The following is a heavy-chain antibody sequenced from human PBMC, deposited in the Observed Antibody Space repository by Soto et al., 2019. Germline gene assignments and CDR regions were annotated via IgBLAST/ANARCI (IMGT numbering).Heavy chain of an antibody. D-gene: IGHD3-10*01. CDR1: GGSISSTSYY. V-gene: IGHV4-39*07. CDR2: IFYSGNT. J-gene: IGHJ5*02. CDR3: ARDPGSGSYYGWFDP. Sequence: SETLSLTCTVSGGSISSTSYYWGWIRQSPGKGLEWIGSIFYSGNTFYNPSLKSRLTISVDTSMNQFSLKLSSVTAADTAVYYCARDPGSGSYYGWFDPWGQGTLVTVSS.